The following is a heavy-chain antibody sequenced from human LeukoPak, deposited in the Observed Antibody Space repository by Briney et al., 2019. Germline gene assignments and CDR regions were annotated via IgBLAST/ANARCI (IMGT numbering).Heavy chain of an antibody. Sequence: SQTLSLTCTVSGGSISSASYYWSWIRQPAGKGLEWIGRIYTSGSTNYNPSLKSRVTISIDTSKNQFSLKLSSVTAADTAVYYCARRYGDYGYGWFDPWGQGTLVTVSS. CDR2: IYTSGST. D-gene: IGHD4-17*01. J-gene: IGHJ5*02. CDR3: ARRYGDYGYGWFDP. V-gene: IGHV4-61*02. CDR1: GGSISSASYY.